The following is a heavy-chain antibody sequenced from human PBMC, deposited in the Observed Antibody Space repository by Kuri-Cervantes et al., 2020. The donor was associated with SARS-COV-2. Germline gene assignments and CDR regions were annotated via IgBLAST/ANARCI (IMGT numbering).Heavy chain of an antibody. CDR1: GGSITTYRYY. J-gene: IGHJ4*02. D-gene: IGHD6-19*01. Sequence: GSLRLSCTAPGGSITTYRYYWGWILQPPGKGLELIGSLYYSGSTYYNPSLKSRFTISIDTSKNQFSLRLSSVTAADTAVYYCVRHPPIAVADCYFDYWGQGALVTVSS. CDR3: VRHPPIAVADCYFDY. CDR2: LYYSGST. V-gene: IGHV4-39*01.